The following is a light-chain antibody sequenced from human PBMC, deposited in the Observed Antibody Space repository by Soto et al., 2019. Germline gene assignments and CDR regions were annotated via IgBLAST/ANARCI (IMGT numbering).Light chain of an antibody. V-gene: IGKV1-9*01. CDR2: AAS. Sequence: IQLTQSPSSLSASVGDRVTITCRASQGISSYLTWYQQKPGKAPKLLIYAASTLHSGVPSKFSGSGSGTDFTLTISSLQPEDFATYYCQKYNSAPLTFGGGTKVDIK. CDR1: QGISSY. CDR3: QKYNSAPLT. J-gene: IGKJ4*01.